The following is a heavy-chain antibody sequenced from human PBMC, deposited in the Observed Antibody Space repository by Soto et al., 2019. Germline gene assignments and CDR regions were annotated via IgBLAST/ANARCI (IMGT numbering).Heavy chain of an antibody. CDR1: GFTFSSYA. Sequence: QVQLVESGGGVVQPGRSLRLSCAASGFTFSSYAMHWVRQAPGKGLEWVAVISYDGRNKYYADSVKGRFSISRDNSKNTRYLQMNSLRAEDTAVYYCARHKRDLRFLEWSYYFDYWGQGTLVTVSS. CDR3: ARHKRDLRFLEWSYYFDY. CDR2: ISYDGRNK. V-gene: IGHV3-30*04. D-gene: IGHD3-3*01. J-gene: IGHJ4*02.